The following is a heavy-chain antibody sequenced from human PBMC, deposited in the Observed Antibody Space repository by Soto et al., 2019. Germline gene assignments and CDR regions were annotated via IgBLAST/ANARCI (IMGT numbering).Heavy chain of an antibody. D-gene: IGHD6-13*01. Sequence: QVQLQESGPGLVKPSGTLSLTCAVSGGSINSSDWWRWVRQPPGKGLEWIGEIYHSGTTNYNPSLKSPVTISLDKSKTQFSLKLSSVTAADAAVYYCRSSTSISGLYWDLDLWGRGTLVTVSS. V-gene: IGHV4-4*02. CDR2: IYHSGTT. CDR1: GGSINSSDW. CDR3: RSSTSISGLYWDLDL. J-gene: IGHJ2*01.